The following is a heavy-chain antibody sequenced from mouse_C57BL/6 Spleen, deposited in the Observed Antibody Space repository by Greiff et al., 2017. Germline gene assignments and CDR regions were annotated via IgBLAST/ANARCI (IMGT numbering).Heavy chain of an antibody. CDR3: ARIPTVEGGAMDD. J-gene: IGHJ4*01. CDR1: GYTFTDYN. D-gene: IGHD1-1*01. CDR2: INPNHGGT. V-gene: IGHV1-18*01. Sequence: VQLQQSGPELVKPGASVKIPCKASGYTFTDYNMDWVKQSHGKSLEWIGDINPNHGGTIYNQKFKGKATLTVDKSSSTAYMALRSLTSEDTAVYYCARIPTVEGGAMDDWGKGTSVTVSS.